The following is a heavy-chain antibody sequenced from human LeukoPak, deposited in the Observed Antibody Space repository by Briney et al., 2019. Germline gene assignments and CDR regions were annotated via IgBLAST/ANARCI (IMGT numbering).Heavy chain of an antibody. CDR1: GFTFSSYS. CDR3: AELGITMIGGV. J-gene: IGHJ6*04. V-gene: IGHV3-23*01. D-gene: IGHD3-10*02. CDR2: ISGSGGST. Sequence: GGSLRLSCAASGFTFSSYSMGWVRQAPGKGLEWVSVISGSGGSTYYADSVKGRFTISRDNSKNTLYLQMNSLRAEDTAVYYCAELGITMIGGVWGKGTTVTISS.